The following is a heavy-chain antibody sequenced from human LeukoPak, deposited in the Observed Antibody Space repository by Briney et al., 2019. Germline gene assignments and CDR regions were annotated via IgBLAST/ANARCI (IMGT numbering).Heavy chain of an antibody. V-gene: IGHV4-4*07. CDR3: ARVLHGVATFDI. Sequence: PSETLSRICTVSAGSIISYYWSWIRQPAGKGLEWIGRMYISGSTDYNPSLKSRVTISIDKSKNQFSLKLTSVTAADTAVYFCARVLHGVATFDIWGQGTIVTLSS. CDR2: MYISGST. J-gene: IGHJ3*02. CDR1: AGSIISYY. D-gene: IGHD2-21*01.